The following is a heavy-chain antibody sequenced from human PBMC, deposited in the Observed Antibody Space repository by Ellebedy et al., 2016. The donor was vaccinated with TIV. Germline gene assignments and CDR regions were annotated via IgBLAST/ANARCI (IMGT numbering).Heavy chain of an antibody. J-gene: IGHJ2*01. CDR1: GYTFTSYA. D-gene: IGHD3-9*01. Sequence: ASVKVSCKASGYTFTSYAMNWVRQAPGQGLEWMGWINTNTGNPTYAQGFTGRFVFSLDTSVSTAYLQISSLKAEDTAVYYCARHWGRYFDWLLPGYFDLWGRGTLVTVSS. V-gene: IGHV7-4-1*02. CDR2: INTNTGNP. CDR3: ARHWGRYFDWLLPGYFDL.